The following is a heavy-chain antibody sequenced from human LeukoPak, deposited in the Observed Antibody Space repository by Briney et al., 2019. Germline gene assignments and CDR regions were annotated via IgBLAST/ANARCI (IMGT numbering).Heavy chain of an antibody. V-gene: IGHV4-34*01. CDR1: GGSFSGYY. D-gene: IGHD3-9*01. CDR2: INHSGST. J-gene: IGHJ1*01. CDR3: ARGLEYDILTGYPEYFQH. Sequence: SETLSLTCAVYGGSFSGYYWSWIRQPPGKGLEWIGEINHSGSTNYNPSLKSRATISVDTSKNQFSLKLSSVTAADTAVYYCARGLEYDILTGYPEYFQHWGQGTLVTVSS.